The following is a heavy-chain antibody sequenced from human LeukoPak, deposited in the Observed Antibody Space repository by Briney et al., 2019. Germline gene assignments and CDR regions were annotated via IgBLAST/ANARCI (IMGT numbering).Heavy chain of an antibody. J-gene: IGHJ4*02. V-gene: IGHV3-21*01. D-gene: IGHD2-15*01. Sequence: GGSLRLSCAASGFNFSSHSMNWVRQAPGKGLEWVSSIISSGSYIYYADSVKGRFTISRDNAKNSLFLQMNSLRAEDTAVYYCTRDFGGYCSGGSCYSGWSDYWGQGTQVTVSS. CDR2: IISSGSYI. CDR3: TRDFGGYCSGGSCYSGWSDY. CDR1: GFNFSSHS.